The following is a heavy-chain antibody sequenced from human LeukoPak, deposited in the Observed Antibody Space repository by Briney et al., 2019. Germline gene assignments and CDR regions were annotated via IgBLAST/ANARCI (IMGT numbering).Heavy chain of an antibody. J-gene: IGHJ1*01. CDR2: INNDGSST. V-gene: IGHV3-74*01. CDR3: ARDDGVRTEYFQH. Sequence: GGSLRLFCAASGFTLSSYWMHWVRQVPGKGLVWVSRINNDGSSTTYADSVKGRFTISRDNAKNTLYLQMNSLRAEDTAVYYCARDDGVRTEYFQHWGRGTLVTVSS. D-gene: IGHD4-17*01. CDR1: GFTLSSYW.